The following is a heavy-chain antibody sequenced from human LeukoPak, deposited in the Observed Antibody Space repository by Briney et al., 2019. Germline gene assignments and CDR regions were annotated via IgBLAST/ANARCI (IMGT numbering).Heavy chain of an antibody. CDR2: IYPGVSDT. CDR1: GYSFTTYS. V-gene: IGHV5-51*01. J-gene: IGHJ3*02. CDR3: ARPYSSDWRGGAFDI. D-gene: IGHD6-25*01. Sequence: GESLKFSCKGSGYSFTTYSIGWVRQMPGKGLEWMGIIYPGVSDTRYSPSFQGQVTISADKSISTAYLQWSSLKASDTAIYYCARPYSSDWRGGAFDIWGQGRMVTVSS.